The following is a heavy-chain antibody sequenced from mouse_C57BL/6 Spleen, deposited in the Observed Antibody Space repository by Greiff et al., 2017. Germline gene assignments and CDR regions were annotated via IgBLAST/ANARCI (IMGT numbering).Heavy chain of an antibody. CDR2: INPYNGGT. J-gene: IGHJ4*01. D-gene: IGHD1-1*01. Sequence: EVQLQQSGPVLVKPGASVKMSCKASGYTFTDYYMNWVKQSHGKSLEWIGVINPYNGGTSYNQKFKGKATLTVDKSSSTAYMELNSLTSEDSAVXYCARYGSGTSYYYAMDYWGQGTSVTVSS. CDR1: GYTFTDYY. V-gene: IGHV1-19*01. CDR3: ARYGSGTSYYYAMDY.